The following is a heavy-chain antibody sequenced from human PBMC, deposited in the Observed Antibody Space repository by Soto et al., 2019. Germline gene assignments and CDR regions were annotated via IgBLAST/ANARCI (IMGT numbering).Heavy chain of an antibody. V-gene: IGHV3-30-3*01. CDR1: GFTFSSYA. Sequence: PGGSLRLSCAASGFTFSSYAMHWVRQAPGKGLEWVAVISYDGSNKYYADSVKGRFTISRDNSKNTLYLQMNSLRAEDTAVYYCATERYSYGPEYFQHWGQGTMVTVSS. D-gene: IGHD5-18*01. J-gene: IGHJ1*01. CDR2: ISYDGSNK. CDR3: ATERYSYGPEYFQH.